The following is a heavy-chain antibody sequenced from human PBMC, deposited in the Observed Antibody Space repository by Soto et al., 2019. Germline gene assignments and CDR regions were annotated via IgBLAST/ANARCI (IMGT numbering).Heavy chain of an antibody. J-gene: IGHJ6*02. CDR3: ARVSSSIVVVPDYGMDV. CDR2: SSGKNGNT. Sequence: QVQLVQSGVEVKKPGASVTVSCKASGYTFISHGISWVRQAPGQGLAWMGWSSGKNGNTNYAQKLQGRVTLTTDTSTSTAYMELRSLRSDDTAVYYCARVSSSIVVVPDYGMDVWGQGTTVTVSS. CDR1: GYTFISHG. D-gene: IGHD2-15*01. V-gene: IGHV1-18*04.